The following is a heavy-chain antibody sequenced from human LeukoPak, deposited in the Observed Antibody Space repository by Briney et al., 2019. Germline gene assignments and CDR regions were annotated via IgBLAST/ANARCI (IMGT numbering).Heavy chain of an antibody. CDR2: IYYSGST. J-gene: IGHJ3*02. CDR3: ARDLSDYYGSGSYRPIDAFDI. D-gene: IGHD3-10*01. V-gene: IGHV4-59*12. CDR1: XGSISTYY. Sequence: SETLSLTCTVSXGSISTYYWSWIRQPPGKGLEWIGYIYYSGSTNYNPSLKSRVTISIDTSKNQFSLKLSPVTAADTAVYYCARDLSDYYGSGSYRPIDAFDIWGQGTMVTVSS.